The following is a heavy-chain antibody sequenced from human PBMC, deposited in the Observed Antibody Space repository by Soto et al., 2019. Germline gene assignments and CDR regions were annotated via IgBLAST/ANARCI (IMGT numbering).Heavy chain of an antibody. CDR3: AKDWGSSGWYNWFDP. D-gene: IGHD6-13*01. V-gene: IGHV3-30*18. Sequence: GGSLRLSCAASGFTFSTSGMHWIRQAPGKGLEWVAMISHDGGATYYVDSVKGRFTISRDTDKNTLHLQMDSLRPEDTATYYCAKDWGSSGWYNWFDPWGQGTLVTVPS. CDR2: ISHDGGAT. J-gene: IGHJ5*02. CDR1: GFTFSTSG.